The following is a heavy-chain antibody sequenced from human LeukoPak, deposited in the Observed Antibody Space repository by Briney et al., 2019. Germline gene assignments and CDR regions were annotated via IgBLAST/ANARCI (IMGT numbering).Heavy chain of an antibody. CDR3: TRGRNSAFDY. J-gene: IGHJ4*02. Sequence: SETLSLTCAISGDSVSSNGVAWNWIRQSPSRGLEWLGRTYYGSKWSNDYALSVKSRSTINPDTSKNQFSLHLNSVTPEDTAVYYCTRGRNSAFDYWGQGTLVTVSS. V-gene: IGHV6-1*01. CDR2: TYYGSKWSN. CDR1: GDSVSSNGVA. D-gene: IGHD1-14*01.